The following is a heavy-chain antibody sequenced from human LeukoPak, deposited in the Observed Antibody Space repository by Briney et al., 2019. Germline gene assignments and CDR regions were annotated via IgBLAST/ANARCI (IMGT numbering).Heavy chain of an antibody. CDR2: IYYSGST. J-gene: IGHJ4*02. D-gene: IGHD1-26*01. CDR3: ARDQDWDLQSLRYFHS. V-gene: IGHV4-31*03. Sequence: SETLSLTCTVSGGSISSGGYYWSWIRQHPGKGLEWIGYIYYSGSTYYNPSLKSRVTISVDTSKNQFSLKLSSVTAADTAVYFCARDQDWDLQSLRYFHSWGQGTLVTVSS. CDR1: GGSISSGGYY.